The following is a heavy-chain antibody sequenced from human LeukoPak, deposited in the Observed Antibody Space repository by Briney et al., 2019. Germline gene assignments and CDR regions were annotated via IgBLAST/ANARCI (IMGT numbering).Heavy chain of an antibody. J-gene: IGHJ4*02. CDR2: IGYSSYI. D-gene: IGHD4-23*01. V-gene: IGHV3-21*01. Sequence: TGGSLRLSCAASGFTFSSYSMNWVRQAPGKGLEWVSSIGYSSYIYYADSVKGRFTISRDNAKSSLYLQLNSLRAEDTAVYYCARGATVITPPLDYWGQGTLVTVSS. CDR1: GFTFSSYS. CDR3: ARGATVITPPLDY.